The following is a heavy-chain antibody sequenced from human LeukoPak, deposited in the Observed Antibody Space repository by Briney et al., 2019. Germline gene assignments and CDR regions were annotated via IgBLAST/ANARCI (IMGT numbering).Heavy chain of an antibody. CDR2: ISNNGGCT. Sequence: PGGSLRLSCAASGFTFSSSAMGWVRQAPGKGLEWVSAISNNGGCTYYADSVQGRFTISRDNSKSTLCLQMNSLRAEDTAVYYCAKQLGYCSDGSCYFPYWGQGTLVTVSS. J-gene: IGHJ4*02. CDR1: GFTFSSSA. V-gene: IGHV3-23*01. D-gene: IGHD2-15*01. CDR3: AKQLGYCSDGSCYFPY.